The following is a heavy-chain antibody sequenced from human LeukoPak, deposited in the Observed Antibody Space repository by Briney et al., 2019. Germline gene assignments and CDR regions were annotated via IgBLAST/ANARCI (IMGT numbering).Heavy chain of an antibody. V-gene: IGHV4-59*01. CDR2: IYYSGST. CDR1: GGSISSYY. Sequence: SETLSLTCTVSGGSISSYYWSWVRQSPGQGLEWIGYIYYSGSTNYNPSLKSRVTISVDTSKNQFSLKLSSVTAADTAVYYCARAAPWFGEFDAFDIWGQGTMVTVSS. CDR3: ARAAPWFGEFDAFDI. J-gene: IGHJ3*02. D-gene: IGHD3-10*01.